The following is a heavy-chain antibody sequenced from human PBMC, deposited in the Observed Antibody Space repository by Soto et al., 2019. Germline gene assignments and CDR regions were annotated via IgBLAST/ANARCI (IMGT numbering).Heavy chain of an antibody. J-gene: IGHJ6*02. CDR2: INGYTGNT. CDR3: ARSWVTGKGGIDV. D-gene: IGHD3-16*01. CDR1: GYTFTSYG. Sequence: GASVKVSCKASGYTFTSYGLSWVRQAPGQGLEWMGWINGYTGNTNYAQKFQGRVTMTTDTSTNTAYLDLWTLISYDTAVYYCARSWVTGKGGIDVWGQGTTVTVSS. V-gene: IGHV1-18*01.